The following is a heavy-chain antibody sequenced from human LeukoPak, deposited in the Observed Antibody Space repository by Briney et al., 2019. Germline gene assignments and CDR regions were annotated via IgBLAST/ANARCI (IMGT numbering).Heavy chain of an antibody. CDR3: VRPYYYDSRIDP. D-gene: IGHD3-22*01. V-gene: IGHV4-30-4*01. CDR1: GGSISSGDYY. J-gene: IGHJ5*02. Sequence: PSETLSLTCTVSGGSISSGDYYWSWIRQPPGKGLEWIGYMYYSGSTYYNPSLKSRVTISLATSKNQFSLKLSSVTAADTAVYYCVRPYYYDSRIDPWGQGTLVTVSS. CDR2: MYYSGST.